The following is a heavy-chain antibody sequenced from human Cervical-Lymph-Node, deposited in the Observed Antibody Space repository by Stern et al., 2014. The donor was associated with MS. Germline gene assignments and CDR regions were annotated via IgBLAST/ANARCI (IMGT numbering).Heavy chain of an antibody. CDR3: ARGGLRWIR. V-gene: IGHV4-59*01. J-gene: IGHJ4*02. CDR2: ISHNGKT. Sequence: QLQLQESGPRLVTPSETLSLTCSVSGDSMNTDYWSWIRQPPGKGLEWIGYISHNGKTNQNPSLKSRVTLSLETSKHQFSLRLSSVTAADTAMYYCARGGLRWIRWGQGTLVTVSS. CDR1: GDSMNTDY. D-gene: IGHD3-3*01.